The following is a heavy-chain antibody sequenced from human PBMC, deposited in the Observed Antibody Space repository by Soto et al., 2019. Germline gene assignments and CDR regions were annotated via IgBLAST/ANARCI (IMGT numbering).Heavy chain of an antibody. CDR3: ARAKVVVPAYKYYYYYGMDV. J-gene: IGHJ6*02. D-gene: IGHD2-2*01. Sequence: PSETLSLTCAVYGGSFSGYYWSWIRQPPGKGLEWIGEINHSGSTNYNPSLKSRVTISVDTSKNQFSLRLSSVTAADTAVYYCARAKVVVPAYKYYYYYGMDVWGQGTTVTV. V-gene: IGHV4-34*01. CDR2: INHSGST. CDR1: GGSFSGYY.